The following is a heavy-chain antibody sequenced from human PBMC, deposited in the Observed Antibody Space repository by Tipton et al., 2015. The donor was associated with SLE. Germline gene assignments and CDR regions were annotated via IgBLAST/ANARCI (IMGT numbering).Heavy chain of an antibody. J-gene: IGHJ4*02. V-gene: IGHV1-2*06. CDR3: ARGGFAY. CDR2: INPTSGVT. D-gene: IGHD3-16*01. Sequence: QLVQSGAEVKKPGASVKVSCKASGYTFTGYYMNWVRQAPGQGLEWMGRINPTSGVTNYAQKFQGRVTMTRDSSIATAYMELSSLTSDDTAVYFCARGGFAYWGQGSLVTVSS. CDR1: GYTFTGYY.